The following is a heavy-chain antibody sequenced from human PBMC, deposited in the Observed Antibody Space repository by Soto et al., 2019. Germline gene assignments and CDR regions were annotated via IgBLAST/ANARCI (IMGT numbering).Heavy chain of an antibody. D-gene: IGHD2-8*02. J-gene: IGHJ4*02. CDR2: INHSGST. CDR1: GGSFSGYY. Sequence: QVQLQQWGAGLLKPSETLSLTCAVYGGSFSGYYWTWIRQPPGTGLEWIGEINHSGSTNYNPSLTSRVTISVDTSNNQFSLKLTSVTAADTAVYYWARDNITGLFDYWGQGTLVTVSS. CDR3: ARDNITGLFDY. V-gene: IGHV4-34*01.